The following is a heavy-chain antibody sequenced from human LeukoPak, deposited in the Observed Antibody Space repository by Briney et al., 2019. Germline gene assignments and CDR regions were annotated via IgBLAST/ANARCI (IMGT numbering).Heavy chain of an antibody. CDR3: ARDLNYYDSSGYHTIDY. CDR2: INPNSGGT. Sequence: ASVKVSCKASGYTFTGYYMHWVRQAPGQGPEWMGWINPNSGGTNYAQKFQGGVTMTRDTSISTAYMELSRLRSDDTAVYYCARDLNYYDSSGYHTIDYWGQGTLVTVSS. V-gene: IGHV1-2*02. J-gene: IGHJ4*02. CDR1: GYTFTGYY. D-gene: IGHD3-22*01.